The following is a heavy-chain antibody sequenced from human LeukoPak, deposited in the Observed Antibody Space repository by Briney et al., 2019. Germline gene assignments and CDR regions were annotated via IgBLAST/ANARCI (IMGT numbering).Heavy chain of an antibody. CDR3: ARAPPNYGGNSGSGDY. V-gene: IGHV1-2*02. J-gene: IGHJ4*02. Sequence: ASVKVSCKASGYTFTGYYMHWVRQAPGQGLEWMGWINPNSGGTNYAQKFQGRVTMTRDTSISTAYMELSRLRSDDTAVYYCARAPPNYGGNSGSGDYWGQGTLVTVSS. CDR1: GYTFTGYY. CDR2: INPNSGGT. D-gene: IGHD4-23*01.